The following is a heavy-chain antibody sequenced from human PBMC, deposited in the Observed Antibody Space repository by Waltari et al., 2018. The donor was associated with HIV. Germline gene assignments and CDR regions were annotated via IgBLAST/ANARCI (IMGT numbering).Heavy chain of an antibody. CDR1: GYSISSGYY. CDR2: TYHSGST. CDR3: ARQIQCSGGSCHDAYFDY. J-gene: IGHJ4*02. Sequence: QVQLQESGPGLVKPSETLSLTCAVAGYSISSGYYWGWIRPPPGTGLEWIGSTYHSGSTYYNPSLKSRVTISVDTSKNQFSLKLSSVTAADTAVYYCARQIQCSGGSCHDAYFDYWGQGTLVTVSS. D-gene: IGHD2-15*01. V-gene: IGHV4-38-2*01.